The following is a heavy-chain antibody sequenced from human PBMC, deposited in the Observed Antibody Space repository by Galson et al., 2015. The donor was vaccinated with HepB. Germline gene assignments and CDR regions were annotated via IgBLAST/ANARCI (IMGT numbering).Heavy chain of an antibody. CDR1: GFTFSSYW. CDR3: ASLFTYYYDSSGYQGAFDI. D-gene: IGHD3-22*01. CDR2: INSDGSST. J-gene: IGHJ3*02. Sequence: SLRLSCAASGFTFSSYWMHWVRKAPGKGLVWVSRINSDGSSTSYADSVKGRFTISRDNAKNTLYLQMNSLRAEDTAVYYCASLFTYYYDSSGYQGAFDIWGQGTMVTVSS. V-gene: IGHV3-74*01.